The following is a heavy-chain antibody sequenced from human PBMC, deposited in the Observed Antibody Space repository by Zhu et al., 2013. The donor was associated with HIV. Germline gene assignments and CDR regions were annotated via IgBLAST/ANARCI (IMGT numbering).Heavy chain of an antibody. CDR1: GYTFTAYY. V-gene: IGHV1-2*02. J-gene: IGHJ6*02. Sequence: QVQLVQSGAELKKPGASVKVSCTTSGYTFTAYYMHWVRQAPGQGLEWWDGSTLTAVAQNLAQSFQGRVTMTGDTSIHTVYMELSSLTFDDTAVYFCARGHGSGSPYGIDVWGQGTTVTVSS. D-gene: IGHD3-10*01. CDR2: STLTAVA. CDR3: ARGHGSGSPYGIDV.